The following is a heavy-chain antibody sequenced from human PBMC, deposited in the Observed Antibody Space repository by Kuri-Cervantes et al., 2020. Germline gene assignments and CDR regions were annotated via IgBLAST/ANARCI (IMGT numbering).Heavy chain of an antibody. D-gene: IGHD6-13*01. CDR3: ARGGEKVAAAGTSYYYYGMDV. Sequence: ASVKVSCKASGYTFTSYGISWVRQAPGQGLEWMGIINPSGGSTSYAQKFQGRVTMTRDTSTSTVYMELSSLRSEDTAVYYCARGGEKVAAAGTSYYYYGMDVWGQGTTVTVSS. V-gene: IGHV1-46*01. J-gene: IGHJ6*02. CDR1: GYTFTSYG. CDR2: INPSGGST.